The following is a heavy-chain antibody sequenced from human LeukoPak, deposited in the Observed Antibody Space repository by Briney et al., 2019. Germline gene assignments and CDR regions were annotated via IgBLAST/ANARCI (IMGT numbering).Heavy chain of an antibody. Sequence: PSETLSLTCAVYGGSFSGYYWSWIRQPPGKGLEWIGEINHSGSTNYNPSLKSRVTISVDTSKNQFSMKLTSVTAADTAVYYCARHLYSSGWVSYFDYWGQGTLVIVSS. V-gene: IGHV4-34*01. D-gene: IGHD6-19*01. J-gene: IGHJ4*02. CDR2: INHSGST. CDR3: ARHLYSSGWVSYFDY. CDR1: GGSFSGYY.